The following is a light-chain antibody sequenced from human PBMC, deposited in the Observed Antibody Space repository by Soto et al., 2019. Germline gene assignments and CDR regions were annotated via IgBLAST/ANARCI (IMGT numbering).Light chain of an antibody. CDR3: ASWDDRLGAVI. CDR1: SSNIGGTNY. J-gene: IGLJ2*01. CDR2: SNN. V-gene: IGLV1-47*02. Sequence: QLVLTQPPSASGTPGQKVFISCSGSSSNIGGTNYAYWYQQLPGAAPKLLMHSNNLRPSGVPERISGSKFGTAASLAISGLRSEDEAVDYCASWDDRLGAVIFGGGTKLTVL.